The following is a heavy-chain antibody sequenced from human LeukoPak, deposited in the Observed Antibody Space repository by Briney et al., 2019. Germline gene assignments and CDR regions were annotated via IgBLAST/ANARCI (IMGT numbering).Heavy chain of an antibody. CDR2: IYSGGST. V-gene: IGHV3-53*01. CDR3: ARDRGHSSSWSPHTLDY. J-gene: IGHJ4*02. Sequence: PGGSLRLSCAPSGFTVSSNYMSWVRQAPGKGLEWVSVIYSGGSTYYADSVKGRFTISRDNSKNTLYLQMNSLRAEDTAVYYCARDRGHSSSWSPHTLDYWGQGTLVTVSS. CDR1: GFTVSSNY. D-gene: IGHD6-13*01.